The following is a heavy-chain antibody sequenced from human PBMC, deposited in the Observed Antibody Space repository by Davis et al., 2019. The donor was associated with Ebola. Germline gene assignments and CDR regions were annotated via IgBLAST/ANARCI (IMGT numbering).Heavy chain of an antibody. CDR1: GFTFSSYS. CDR3: ARGSTTHVVPAAIDY. CDR2: ISSSSSTI. Sequence: PGGSLRLSCAASGFTFSSYSMNWVRQAPGKGLEWVSYISSSSSTIYYADSVKGRFTISRDNAKNSLYLQMNSLRAEDTAVYYCARGSTTHVVPAAIDYWGQGTLVTVSS. V-gene: IGHV3-48*04. D-gene: IGHD2-2*01. J-gene: IGHJ4*02.